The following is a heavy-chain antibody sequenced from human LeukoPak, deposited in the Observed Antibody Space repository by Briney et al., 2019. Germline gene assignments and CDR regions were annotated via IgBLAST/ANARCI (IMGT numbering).Heavy chain of an antibody. CDR1: GFTFSSYG. CDR2: IWYDGSNK. Sequence: PGRPLRLSCAASGFTFSSYGMHWVRQAPGKGLEWVAVIWYDGSNKYYADSVKGRFTISRDNAKNSLYLQMNSLRAEDTAVYYCARDLRTTVVTGYWGQGTLVTVSS. J-gene: IGHJ4*02. V-gene: IGHV3-33*01. D-gene: IGHD4-23*01. CDR3: ARDLRTTVVTGY.